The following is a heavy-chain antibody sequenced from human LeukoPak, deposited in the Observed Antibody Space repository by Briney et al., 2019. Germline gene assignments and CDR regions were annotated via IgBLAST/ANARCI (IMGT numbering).Heavy chain of an antibody. CDR1: GFKFGSHA. Sequence: GGSLRLSCTASGFKFGSHAVHWVRQAPGKGLEWLAQIWYDGSNRYYVDSVKGRFTTSRDNSKNTVYLQMNSLGVEDTAVYFCARDGQYLAPYAMDVWGQGTTVSVSS. J-gene: IGHJ6*02. CDR3: ARDGQYLAPYAMDV. D-gene: IGHD3-10*01. V-gene: IGHV3-33*01. CDR2: IWYDGSNR.